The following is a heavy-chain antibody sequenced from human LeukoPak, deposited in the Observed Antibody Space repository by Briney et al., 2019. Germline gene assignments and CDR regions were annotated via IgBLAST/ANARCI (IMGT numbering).Heavy chain of an antibody. V-gene: IGHV3-21*01. CDR2: ISSSSSYI. CDR1: GFTFSSYS. CDR3: ATVVVVPAATDY. Sequence: GGSLRLSCAASGFTFSSYSMNWVHQAPGKGLEWVSSISSSSSYIYYADSVKGRFTISRDNAKNSLYLQMNSLRAEDTAVYYCATVVVVPAATDYWGQGTLVTVSS. D-gene: IGHD2-2*01. J-gene: IGHJ4*02.